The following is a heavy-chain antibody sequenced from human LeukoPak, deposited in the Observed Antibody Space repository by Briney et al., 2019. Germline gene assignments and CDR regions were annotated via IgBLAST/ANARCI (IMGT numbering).Heavy chain of an antibody. D-gene: IGHD5-24*01. CDR2: FDPEDGET. V-gene: IGHV1-24*01. CDR3: ARDPGDGKALDY. J-gene: IGHJ4*02. CDR1: GYTLTELS. Sequence: ASVKVSCKVSGYTLTELSMHWVRQAPGKGLEWMGGFDPEDGETIYAQKFQGRVTMTEDTSTDTAYMELSSLRSEDTAVYYCARDPGDGKALDYWGQGTLVTVSS.